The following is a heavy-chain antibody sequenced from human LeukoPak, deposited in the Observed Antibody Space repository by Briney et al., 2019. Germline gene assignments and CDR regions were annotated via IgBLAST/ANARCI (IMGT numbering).Heavy chain of an antibody. D-gene: IGHD3-3*01. Sequence: GASVKVSCKASGYTFTSYYMHWVRQAPGQGLEWMGIINPSGGSTSYAQEVQVRVTMTRDRSTSTVYMELSSLRSEDTAVYYCARDTRPPYYDFWSGYYTGGGYNWFDPWGQGTLVTVSS. CDR1: GYTFTSYY. CDR2: INPSGGST. J-gene: IGHJ5*02. CDR3: ARDTRPPYYDFWSGYYTGGGYNWFDP. V-gene: IGHV1-46*01.